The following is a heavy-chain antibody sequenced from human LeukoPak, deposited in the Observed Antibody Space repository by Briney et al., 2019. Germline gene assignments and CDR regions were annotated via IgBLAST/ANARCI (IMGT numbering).Heavy chain of an antibody. CDR3: ARDHSSAAGYPHY. Sequence: ASVKVSCKASGYTFTGYYMHWVRQAPGQGLEWMGWINPNSGGTNYAQKFQGRVTMTRDTSISTAYMELSRLRSDDTAEYYCARDHSSAAGYPHYWGQGTLVTVSS. D-gene: IGHD6-13*01. V-gene: IGHV1-2*02. J-gene: IGHJ4*02. CDR1: GYTFTGYY. CDR2: INPNSGGT.